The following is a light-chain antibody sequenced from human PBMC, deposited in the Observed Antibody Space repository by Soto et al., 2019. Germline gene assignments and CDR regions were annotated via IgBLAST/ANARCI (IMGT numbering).Light chain of an antibody. CDR1: SSDVVGYNY. V-gene: IGLV2-11*01. CDR3: CSYAGSDTYL. CDR2: DVS. J-gene: IGLJ1*01. Sequence: HSALTQPRSVSRSPGQSVTISCTGTSSDVVGYNYVSWYQQHPGKAPKLMISDVSKRPSGVPDRFSGSKYGNTASLSISGLQSEDEADYYCCSYAGSDTYLFVTGTKLTVL.